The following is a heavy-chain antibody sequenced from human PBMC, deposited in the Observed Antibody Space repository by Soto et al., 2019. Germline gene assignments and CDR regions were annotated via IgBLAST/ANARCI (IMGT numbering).Heavy chain of an antibody. D-gene: IGHD2-2*01. CDR3: AKHGRSCSSTSCYSRDNWFDP. CDR1: GFTFTNYG. V-gene: IGHV3-23*01. Sequence: EVQLLESGGGFVQPGGSLKLSCAASGFTFTNYGMTWVRQAPGKGLEWVSTITNTGGNTYYADSVKGRFTISRDNTKNTLHLQMHSLRAEATAVYYCAKHGRSCSSTSCYSRDNWFDPWGQGTLVTVSS. CDR2: ITNTGGNT. J-gene: IGHJ5*02.